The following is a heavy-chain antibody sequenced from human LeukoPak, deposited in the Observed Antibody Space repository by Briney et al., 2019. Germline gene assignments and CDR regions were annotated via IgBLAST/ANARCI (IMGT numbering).Heavy chain of an antibody. CDR3: AKEASYCTNGVCYSRIFDT. J-gene: IGHJ5*02. CDR2: ISGSGGST. CDR1: GFTFSSYA. Sequence: GGSLRLSCAASGFTFSSYAMSWVRQAPGRGLEWVSAISGSGGSTFYADSVKGRFTMSRDNSKNTLYLQMNSLRAEDTAVYYCAKEASYCTNGVCYSRIFDTWGQGTLVTVSS. D-gene: IGHD2-8*01. V-gene: IGHV3-23*01.